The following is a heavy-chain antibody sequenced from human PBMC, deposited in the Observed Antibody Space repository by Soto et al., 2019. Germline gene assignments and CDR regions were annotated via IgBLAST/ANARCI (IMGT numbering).Heavy chain of an antibody. CDR2: ISGYNGNT. J-gene: IGHJ5*02. CDR3: ARSDPFSSTTAGLDP. V-gene: IGHV1-18*01. Sequence: APVKPSPDAPGYRKKSYGRTSLRQAPGQGLEWMGWISGYNGNTNYAQKFQGRVTMTTDTSTSTVYMELRSLRSDDTAVFFCARSDPFSSTTAGLDPWGTGSLVPVTS. D-gene: IGHD1-1*01. CDR1: GYRKKSYG.